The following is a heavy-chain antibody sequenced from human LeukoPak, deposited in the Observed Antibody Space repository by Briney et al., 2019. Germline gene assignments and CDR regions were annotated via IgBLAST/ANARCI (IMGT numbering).Heavy chain of an antibody. CDR2: ITSSNSL. CDR3: ARASAGNFGQ. D-gene: IGHD4-23*01. CDR1: GFTFSSYS. Sequence: GGSLRLPCAASGFTFSSYSMNWVRQAPVKWLEWVSSITSSNSLYYADSVKGRFTISRDNAQNSVYLQMNSLRAEDTAVYYCARASAGNFGQWGQGTLVTVSS. J-gene: IGHJ4*02. V-gene: IGHV3-21*01.